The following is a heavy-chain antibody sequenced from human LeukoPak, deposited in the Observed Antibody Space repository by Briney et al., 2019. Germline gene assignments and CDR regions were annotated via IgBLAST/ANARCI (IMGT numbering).Heavy chain of an antibody. V-gene: IGHV1-69*13. CDR3: AKSVPATAMRPPDY. CDR2: IIPIFGTA. Sequence: SVKVSCKASGGTFSSYAISWVRQATGQGLEWMGGIIPIFGTANYAQNFQARVTSTADESTSTAYLELSSLRSEDTAVYYCAKSVPATAMRPPDYWGQGTLVTVCS. D-gene: IGHD2-2*01. CDR1: GGTFSSYA. J-gene: IGHJ4*02.